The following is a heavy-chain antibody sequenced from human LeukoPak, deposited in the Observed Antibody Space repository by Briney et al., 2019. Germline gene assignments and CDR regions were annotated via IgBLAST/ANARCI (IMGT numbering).Heavy chain of an antibody. J-gene: IGHJ4*02. CDR1: GFTFSSYA. Sequence: GGSLRLSCAASGFTFSSYAMSWVRQAPGKGLEWVANIKQDGSEKYYVDSVKGRFTISRDNAKNSLYLQMNSLRAEDTAVYYCARSWSRFDYWGQGTLVTVSS. D-gene: IGHD2-15*01. CDR3: ARSWSRFDY. CDR2: IKQDGSEK. V-gene: IGHV3-7*03.